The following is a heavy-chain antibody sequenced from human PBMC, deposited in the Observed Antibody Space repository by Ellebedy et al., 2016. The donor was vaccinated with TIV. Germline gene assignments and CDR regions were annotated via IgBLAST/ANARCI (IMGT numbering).Heavy chain of an antibody. V-gene: IGHV4-4*07. CDR2: IFTSGSF. CDR1: GGPASRFF. Sequence: SETLSLPXTVPGGPASRFFWGWIRQPAGKGLVWIGRIFTSGSFNYNPSLMSRVTMSVVTSKNQISLRLNSVTAADTAVYYCARVHCSITTCDYYYMDVWGKGTTVTVSS. D-gene: IGHD1-1*01. CDR3: ARVHCSITTCDYYYMDV. J-gene: IGHJ6*03.